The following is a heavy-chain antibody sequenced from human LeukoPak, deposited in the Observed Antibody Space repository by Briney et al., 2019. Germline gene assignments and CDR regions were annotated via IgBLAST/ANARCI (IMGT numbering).Heavy chain of an antibody. CDR2: ISGSGDST. V-gene: IGHV3-23*01. Sequence: PGGSLRLSCAASGFTFSSYAMSWVRQAPGKGLEWVSAISGSGDSTYYADSVKGRFTISRDNSKNTLYLQMNSLRAEDTAVYYCAKGQAMIVVVNPIDYWGQGTLVTVSS. CDR1: GFTFSSYA. J-gene: IGHJ4*02. CDR3: AKGQAMIVVVNPIDY. D-gene: IGHD3-22*01.